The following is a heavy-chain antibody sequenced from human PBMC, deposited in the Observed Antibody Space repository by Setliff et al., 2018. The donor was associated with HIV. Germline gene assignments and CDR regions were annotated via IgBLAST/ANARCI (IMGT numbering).Heavy chain of an antibody. Sequence: SETLSLTCAVYGGSFCGYYWNWIRQPPGKGLEWIGEINHSGSTNYNPSLKSRVTISVDTSKNQFSLKLISVTAADTAVYYCARDAGNYYAFDIWGQGTMVTVSS. J-gene: IGHJ3*02. CDR1: GGSFCGYY. D-gene: IGHD1-26*01. CDR2: INHSGST. CDR3: ARDAGNYYAFDI. V-gene: IGHV4-34*01.